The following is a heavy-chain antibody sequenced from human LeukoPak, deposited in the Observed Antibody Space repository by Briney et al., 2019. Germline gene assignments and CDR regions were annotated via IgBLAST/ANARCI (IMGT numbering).Heavy chain of an antibody. CDR3: ARQETGMVLRYYYYYMDV. CDR2: IYYSGST. CDR1: GGSFSGYY. J-gene: IGHJ6*03. D-gene: IGHD5-18*01. V-gene: IGHV4-34*01. Sequence: SETLSLTCAVYGGSFSGYYWSWIRQPPGKGLEWIGSIYYSGSTYYNPSLKSRVTISVDTSKNQFSLKLSSVTAADTAVYYCARQETGMVLRYYYYYMDVWGKGTTVTVSS.